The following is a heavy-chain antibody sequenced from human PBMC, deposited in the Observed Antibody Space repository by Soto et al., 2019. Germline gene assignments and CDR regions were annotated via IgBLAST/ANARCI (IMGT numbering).Heavy chain of an antibody. CDR2: INDRGDAT. CDR1: GFSFSSFA. V-gene: IGHV3-23*01. CDR3: AKASDPTGLPFFDY. D-gene: IGHD3-9*01. J-gene: IGHJ4*02. Sequence: EVQLLDSGGGLVQPGGSLRLPCAASGFSFSSFAMSWVRQTPGKGLEWVSGINDRGDATYYADSVRGRFTISRDNSKNTMYLEMDSPRAEDPAVYYWAKASDPTGLPFFDYWGQGTLVTVSS.